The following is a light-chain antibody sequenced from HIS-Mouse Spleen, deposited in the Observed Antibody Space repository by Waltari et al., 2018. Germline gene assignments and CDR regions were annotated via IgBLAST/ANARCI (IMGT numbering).Light chain of an antibody. V-gene: IGLV2-14*01. Sequence: QSALTQPASVSGSPGQSITISCTGTSSDVGGYNYVPWYQQHPGKAPKLMIYEVSNRPPGVSNRFAGTKSGNTASLTISGLQAEDEADYYCSSYTSSSTPWVFGGGTKLTVL. CDR3: SSYTSSSTPWV. CDR1: SSDVGGYNY. J-gene: IGLJ2*01. CDR2: EVS.